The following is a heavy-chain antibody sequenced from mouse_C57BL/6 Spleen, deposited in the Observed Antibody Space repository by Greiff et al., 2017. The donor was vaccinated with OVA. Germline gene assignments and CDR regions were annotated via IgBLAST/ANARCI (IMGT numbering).Heavy chain of an antibody. V-gene: IGHV2-6-1*01. CDR1: GFSLTSYG. J-gene: IGHJ4*01. Sequence: VKLVESGPGLVAPSQSLSITCTVSGFSLTSYGVHWVRQPPGKGLEWLVVIWSDGSTTYNSALKSRLSISKDNSKSQVFLKMNSHQTDDTAMYYCGRHEHSNYNAMGYWGQGTSVTGSS. D-gene: IGHD2-5*01. CDR2: IWSDGST. CDR3: GRHEHSNYNAMGY.